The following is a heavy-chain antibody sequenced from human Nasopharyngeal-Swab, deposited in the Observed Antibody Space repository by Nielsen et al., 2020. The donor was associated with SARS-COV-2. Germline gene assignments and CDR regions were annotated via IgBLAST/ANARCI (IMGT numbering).Heavy chain of an antibody. D-gene: IGHD2-15*01. J-gene: IGHJ4*02. CDR2: IRSKGNSYAT. CDR3: TRCGGSCYTGKDY. Sequence: GGSLRLSCAASGFTFSDSAIHWVRQASGEGLEWVARIRSKGNSYATAYAASVKGRFTISRDDSKNTAYLQMNSLITEDTAVYYCTRCGGSCYTGKDYWGQGTLVTVSS. V-gene: IGHV3-73*01. CDR1: GFTFSDSA.